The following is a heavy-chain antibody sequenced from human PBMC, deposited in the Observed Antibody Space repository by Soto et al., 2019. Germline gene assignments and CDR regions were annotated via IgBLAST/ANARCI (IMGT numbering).Heavy chain of an antibody. Sequence: QVHLVQSGAEVKKPGASVKVSCKGSGYTFTTYGITWVRQAPGQGLEWMGWISAHNGNTNYAQKLQGRVTVTRDTSTSTAYMELRTLRSDDTAVYYCARGRYGDYWGQGALVTVSS. CDR1: GYTFTTYG. V-gene: IGHV1-18*01. D-gene: IGHD1-1*01. CDR2: ISAHNGNT. CDR3: ARGRYGDY. J-gene: IGHJ4*02.